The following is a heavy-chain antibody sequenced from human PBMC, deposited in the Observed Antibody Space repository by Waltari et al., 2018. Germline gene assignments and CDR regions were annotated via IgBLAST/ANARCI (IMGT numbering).Heavy chain of an antibody. CDR1: GYTFTSYY. J-gene: IGHJ4*02. D-gene: IGHD6-19*01. CDR3: ARGGTPGIAVAGTDY. Sequence: QVQLVQSGAEVKKPGASVKVSCKASGYTFTSYYMHWVRQAPGQGLEWMGIINPSGGSTSYAQKFQGRVTMTRDTSTSTVYMELSSLRSEDTAVYYCARGGTPGIAVAGTDYWGQGTLVTVSS. CDR2: INPSGGST. V-gene: IGHV1-46*01.